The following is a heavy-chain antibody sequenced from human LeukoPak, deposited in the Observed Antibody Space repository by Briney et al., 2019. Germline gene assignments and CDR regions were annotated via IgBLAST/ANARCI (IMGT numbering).Heavy chain of an antibody. CDR1: GYTFTGYY. CDR2: INPNSGGT. V-gene: IGHV1-2*02. J-gene: IGHJ4*02. Sequence: GASVKVSCKTSGYTFTGYYLHWVRQAPGQGLEWMGWINPNSGGTNYAQKFQGRVTMTRDKSISTAYLQWSSLSSEDTAVYYCARFGDDYGPSGVWGQGTLVTVSS. CDR3: ARFGDDYGPSGV. D-gene: IGHD4-17*01.